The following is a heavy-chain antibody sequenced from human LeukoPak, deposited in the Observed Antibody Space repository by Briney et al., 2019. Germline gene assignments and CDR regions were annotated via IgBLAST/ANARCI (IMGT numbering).Heavy chain of an antibody. CDR3: AGEKEAAKLKWFDP. J-gene: IGHJ5*02. V-gene: IGHV4-34*01. CDR2: INHSGST. D-gene: IGHD2-15*01. Sequence: SETLSLTYAVYGGSFSGYYWSWIRQPPGKGLEWIGEINHSGSTNYNPSLKSRVTISVDTSKNQFSLKLSSVTAADTAVYYCAGEKEAAKLKWFDPWGQGTLVTVSS. CDR1: GGSFSGYY.